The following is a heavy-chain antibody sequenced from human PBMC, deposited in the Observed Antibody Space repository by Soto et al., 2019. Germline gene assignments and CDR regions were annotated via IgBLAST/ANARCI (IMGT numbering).Heavy chain of an antibody. V-gene: IGHV4-34*01. CDR3: ARSHYGYYYYYYGMDV. Sequence: SETLSLTCAVYGGSFSGYYWSWIRQPPGKGLEWIGEINHSGSTNYNPSLKSRVTISVDTSKNQFSPKLSSVTAADTAVYYCARSHYGYYYYYYGMDVWGQGTTVT. J-gene: IGHJ6*02. CDR2: INHSGST. D-gene: IGHD4-17*01. CDR1: GGSFSGYY.